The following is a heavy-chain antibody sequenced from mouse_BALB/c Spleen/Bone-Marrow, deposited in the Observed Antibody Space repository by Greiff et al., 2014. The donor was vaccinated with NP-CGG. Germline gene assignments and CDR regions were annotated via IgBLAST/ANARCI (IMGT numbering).Heavy chain of an antibody. CDR3: ARGGISIDY. CDR1: GYAFSLYW. Sequence: QVQLQQSGAELVRPGSSVKISCKASGYAFSLYWVNWVMQRPGQGLEWIGQIYPGDDDTDYNGKFKGKATLTADRSSSTAYMQLGSLTSEDSAVYFCARGGISIDYWGHGTTLTVSS. V-gene: IGHV1-80*01. J-gene: IGHJ2*01. CDR2: IYPGDDDT.